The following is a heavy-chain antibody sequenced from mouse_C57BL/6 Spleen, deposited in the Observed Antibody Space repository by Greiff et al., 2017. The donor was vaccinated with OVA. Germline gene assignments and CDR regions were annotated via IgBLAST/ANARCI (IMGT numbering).Heavy chain of an antibody. J-gene: IGHJ4*01. CDR3: ARHGYGYDPLYAMDY. CDR2: FYPGSGSI. V-gene: IGHV1-62-2*01. D-gene: IGHD2-2*01. Sequence: VQVVESGAELVKPGASVKLSCKASGYTFTEYTIHWVKQRSGQGLEWIGWFYPGSGSIKYNEKFKDKATLTADKSSSTVYMELSRLTSEDSAVYFGARHGYGYDPLYAMDYWGQGTSVTVSS. CDR1: GYTFTEYT.